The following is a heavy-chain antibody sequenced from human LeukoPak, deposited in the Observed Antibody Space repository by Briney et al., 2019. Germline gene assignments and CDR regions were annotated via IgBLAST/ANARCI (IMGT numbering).Heavy chain of an antibody. Sequence: GGSLRLSCAASGFTFSTYSMNWVRQAPGKGLEWVSSISSSSSYIHYADSVKGRFIISRDNAKNTLYLQMNSLRAEDTAVYYCARAPTSGSYYGTFDYWGQGTLVTVSS. J-gene: IGHJ4*02. CDR1: GFTFSTYS. CDR2: ISSSSSYI. CDR3: ARAPTSGSYYGTFDY. D-gene: IGHD1-26*01. V-gene: IGHV3-21*01.